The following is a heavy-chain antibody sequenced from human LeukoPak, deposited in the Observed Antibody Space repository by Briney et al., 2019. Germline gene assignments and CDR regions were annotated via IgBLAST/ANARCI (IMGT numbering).Heavy chain of an antibody. J-gene: IGHJ5*02. Sequence: PSETLSLTCTVSGGSISSYYWSWIRQPPGKGLEWIGYIYYSGSTNYNPSLKSRVTISVDTSKNQFSLKLSSVTAADTAVYYCARGVSTYSSSWYNWFDPWGQGTLVTVSS. D-gene: IGHD6-13*01. V-gene: IGHV4-59*01. CDR2: IYYSGST. CDR3: ARGVSTYSSSWYNWFDP. CDR1: GGSISSYY.